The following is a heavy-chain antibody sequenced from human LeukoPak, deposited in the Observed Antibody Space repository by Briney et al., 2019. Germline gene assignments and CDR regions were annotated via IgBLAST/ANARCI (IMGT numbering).Heavy chain of an antibody. CDR2: IYTSGST. V-gene: IGHV4-4*08. Sequence: SETLSLTCTVSGGSISSYYWSWIQQPPGKGLEWIGRIYTSGSTNYNPSLKSRVTISVDTSKNQFSLKLSSLTAADTAVYYCARGLVGATTLGAFDIWGQGTMVTVSS. D-gene: IGHD1-26*01. CDR3: ARGLVGATTLGAFDI. CDR1: GGSISSYY. J-gene: IGHJ3*02.